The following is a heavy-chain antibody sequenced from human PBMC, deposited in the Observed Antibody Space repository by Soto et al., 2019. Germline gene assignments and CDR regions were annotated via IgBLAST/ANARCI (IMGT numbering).Heavy chain of an antibody. D-gene: IGHD3-3*01. J-gene: IGHJ6*03. CDR2: ISSSSSYI. Sequence: GGSLRLSCAASGFTFSSYSMNWVRQAPGKGLEWVSSISSSSSYIYYADSVKGRFTISRDNAKNSLYLQMNSLRAEDTAVYYCARVSTIFGVVTNYYYYYMDVWGKGTTVTVSS. CDR1: GFTFSSYS. CDR3: ARVSTIFGVVTNYYYYYMDV. V-gene: IGHV3-21*01.